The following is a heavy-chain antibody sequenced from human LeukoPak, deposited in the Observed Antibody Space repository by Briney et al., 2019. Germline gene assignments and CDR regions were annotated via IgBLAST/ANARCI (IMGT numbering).Heavy chain of an antibody. J-gene: IGHJ6*02. V-gene: IGHV3-21*01. D-gene: IGHD2-8*02. CDR2: ISSSSSYI. Sequence: GGSLRPSCAASGFTFSSYSMNWVRQAPGKGLEWVSSISSSSSYIYYADSVKGRFTISRDNAKNSLYLQMNSLRAEDTAVYYCARDKRSDLLGNNYYYYYGMDVWGQGTTVTVSS. CDR1: GFTFSSYS. CDR3: ARDKRSDLLGNNYYYYYGMDV.